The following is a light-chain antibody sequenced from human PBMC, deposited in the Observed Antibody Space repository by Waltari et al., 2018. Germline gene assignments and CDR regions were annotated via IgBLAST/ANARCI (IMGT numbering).Light chain of an antibody. Sequence: DIQMTQSPSSLSTSVGDRVTISCRASYNVDVFLNWYQQKPGKAPKLLIYGASSLQSGVPSRFSGSGSGTDFTLTISRLEPEDFAVYYCQVYGSSPLTFGGGTKVEI. CDR3: QVYGSSPLT. V-gene: IGKV1-39*02. CDR2: GAS. CDR1: YNVDVF. J-gene: IGKJ4*01.